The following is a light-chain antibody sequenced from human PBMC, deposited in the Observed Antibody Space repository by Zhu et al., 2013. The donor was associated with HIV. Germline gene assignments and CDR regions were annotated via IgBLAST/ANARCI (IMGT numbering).Light chain of an antibody. V-gene: IGLV1-51*01. CDR1: SSNIGNNF. CDR2: DND. Sequence: QSALTQPPSVSAAPGQRVTISCSGGSSNIGNNFVAWYQQLPGTAPKLLIYDNDKRPSGIPARFSGSKSGTSATLGIAGLQTGDEAIYYCATWDTSLSTGLFGGGTRLTVL. J-gene: IGLJ3*02. CDR3: ATWDTSLSTGL.